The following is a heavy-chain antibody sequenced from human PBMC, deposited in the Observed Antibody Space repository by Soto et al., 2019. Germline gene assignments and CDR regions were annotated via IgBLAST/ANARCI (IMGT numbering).Heavy chain of an antibody. CDR1: GVSISDTSYY. Sequence: QLQLQESGPGLVKPSETLSLTCNVSGVSISDTSYYWGWIRQPPGKGLEWIGTVYFNGKTFYNPSLKSRLTISVDRSKNQISLRLPSVTAEDTAVYYCARQASYWGQGTLVAVSS. J-gene: IGHJ4*02. V-gene: IGHV4-39*01. CDR3: ARQASY. CDR2: VYFNGKT.